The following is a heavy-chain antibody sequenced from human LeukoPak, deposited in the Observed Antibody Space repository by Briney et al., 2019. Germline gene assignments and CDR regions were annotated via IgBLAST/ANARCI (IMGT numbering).Heavy chain of an antibody. CDR2: IMQDGSEK. CDR3: ATRTAAAATSPYFFDY. J-gene: IGHJ4*02. Sequence: GGSLRLSCAASGFTFSSYWMTWVRQAPGKGLEWVANIMQDGSEKYYVDSVKGRFTISRDNAKNSLNLQMNSLRVEDTAVYYCATRTAAAATSPYFFDYWGQGTLVTVSS. CDR1: GFTFSSYW. D-gene: IGHD2-15*01. V-gene: IGHV3-7*02.